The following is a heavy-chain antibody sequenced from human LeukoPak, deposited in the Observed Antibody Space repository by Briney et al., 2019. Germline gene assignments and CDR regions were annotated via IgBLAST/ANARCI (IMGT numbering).Heavy chain of an antibody. CDR2: ISSSSSYI. CDR1: GFTFSSYS. CDR3: ARLGMVGGYQSYYFDY. V-gene: IGHV3-21*04. D-gene: IGHD2-15*01. J-gene: IGHJ4*02. Sequence: GGSLRLSCAASGFTFSSYSMNWVRQAPGKGLEWVSSISSSSSYIYYADSVKGRFTISRDNAKNSLYLQMNSLRAEDTAVYYCARLGMVGGYQSYYFDYWGQGTLVTVSS.